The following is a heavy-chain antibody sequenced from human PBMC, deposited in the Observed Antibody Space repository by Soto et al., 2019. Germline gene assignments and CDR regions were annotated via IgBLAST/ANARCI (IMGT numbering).Heavy chain of an antibody. J-gene: IGHJ5*02. CDR3: ARHTTKDYYDSSGYGSRKDWFDP. CDR1: GGSISSYY. CDR2: IYYSGST. Sequence: PSETLSLTCTVSGGSISSYYWSWIRQPPGKGLEWIGYIYYSGSTNYNPSLKSRVTISVDTSKNQFSLKLSSVTAADTAVYYCARHTTKDYYDSSGYGSRKDWFDPWGQGTLVTVSS. D-gene: IGHD3-22*01. V-gene: IGHV4-59*08.